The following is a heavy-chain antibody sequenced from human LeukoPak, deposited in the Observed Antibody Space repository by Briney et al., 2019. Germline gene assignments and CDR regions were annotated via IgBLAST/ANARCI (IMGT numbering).Heavy chain of an antibody. CDR3: ARVFDYVDAGWFDP. CDR1: GGSISSSSYY. D-gene: IGHD4-17*01. CDR2: IYYSGST. V-gene: IGHV4-39*07. Sequence: SETLSLTCTVSGGSISSSSYYWGWIRQPPGKGLEWIGSIYYSGSTYYNPSLKSRVTISVDTSKNQFSLKLSSVTAADTAVYYCARVFDYVDAGWFDPWGQGALVTVSS. J-gene: IGHJ5*02.